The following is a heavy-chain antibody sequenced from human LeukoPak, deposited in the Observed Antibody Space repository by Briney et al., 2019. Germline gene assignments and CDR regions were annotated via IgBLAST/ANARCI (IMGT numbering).Heavy chain of an antibody. Sequence: GGSLRLSCAASGFTFSNYYMNWVRQAPGKGLEWVSSISSGSSYIYYADSLKGRFTISRDNAKNSLYLQMNSLRAEDTAVYYCATGVRGYNSALDYWGQGTLVTASP. V-gene: IGHV3-21*01. CDR2: ISSGSSYI. CDR1: GFTFSNYY. J-gene: IGHJ4*02. CDR3: ATGVRGYNSALDY. D-gene: IGHD6-19*01.